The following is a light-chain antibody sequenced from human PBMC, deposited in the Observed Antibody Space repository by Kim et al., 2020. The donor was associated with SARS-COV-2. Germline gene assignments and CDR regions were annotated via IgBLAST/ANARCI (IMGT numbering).Light chain of an antibody. V-gene: IGLV1-47*01. J-gene: IGLJ3*02. CDR1: SSNIGSNY. Sequence: HRVTISCSGSSSNIGSNYVYWYQQLPGPAPKLLIYRNNQRPSGVPDRFSGSKSGTSASLAISGLRSEDEADYYCAAWDDSLSGSWVFGGGTQLTVL. CDR2: RNN. CDR3: AAWDDSLSGSWV.